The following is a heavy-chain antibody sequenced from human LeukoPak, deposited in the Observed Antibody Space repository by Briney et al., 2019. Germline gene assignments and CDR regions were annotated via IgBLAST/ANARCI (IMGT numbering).Heavy chain of an antibody. V-gene: IGHV1-18*01. J-gene: IGHJ5*02. CDR3: ARDQAPRMITFGGPRRWFDP. CDR2: ISAYNGNT. D-gene: IGHD3-16*01. CDR1: GYTFTSYG. Sequence: ASVKVSCKASGYTFTSYGISWVRQAPGQGLECMGWISAYNGNTNYAQKLQGRVTMTTDTSTSTAYMELRSLRSDDTAVYYCARDQAPRMITFGGPRRWFDPWGQGTLVTVSS.